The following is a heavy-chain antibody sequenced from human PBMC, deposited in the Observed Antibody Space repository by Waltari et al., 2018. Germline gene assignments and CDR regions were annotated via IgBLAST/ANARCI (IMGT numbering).Heavy chain of an antibody. J-gene: IGHJ6*03. Sequence: EVQLVESGGGLVQPGRSLRLSCAASGFTFDDYAMHWVRQAPGKGLEWVSGISWNSGSIGDADSVKGRFTISRDNAKNSLYLQMNSLRAEDTALYYCAKSPIQSAPHLDYYYYMDVWGKGTTVTVSS. CDR1: GFTFDDYA. CDR3: AKSPIQSAPHLDYYYYMDV. CDR2: ISWNSGSI. V-gene: IGHV3-9*01. D-gene: IGHD4-4*01.